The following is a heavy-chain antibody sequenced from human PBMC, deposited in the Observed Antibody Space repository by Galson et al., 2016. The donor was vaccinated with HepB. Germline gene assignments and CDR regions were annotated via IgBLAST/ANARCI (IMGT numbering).Heavy chain of an antibody. Sequence: SLRLSCAASEFTFRGYAMSWVRQAPGKGLQWVSDISRTGYTTHYADSVKGRFTISRDNFRDTLTLQMTSLRAEDTAVYYCAKVRAPYYYGRVGREFGMDVWGQGTTVTVSS. CDR2: ISRTGYTT. CDR3: AKVRAPYYYGRVGREFGMDV. D-gene: IGHD3-10*01. V-gene: IGHV3-23*01. CDR1: EFTFRGYA. J-gene: IGHJ6*02.